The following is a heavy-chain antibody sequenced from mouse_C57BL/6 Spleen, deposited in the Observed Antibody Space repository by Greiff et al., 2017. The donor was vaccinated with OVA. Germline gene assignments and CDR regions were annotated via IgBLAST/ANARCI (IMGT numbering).Heavy chain of an antibody. CDR1: GYAFTNYL. J-gene: IGHJ3*01. Sequence: VQGVESGAELVRPGTSVKVSCKASGYAFTNYLIEWVKQRPGQGLEWIGVINPGSGGTNYNEKFKGKATLTADKSSSTAYMQLSSLTSEDSAVYFCAREGLRRGFAYWGQGTLVTVSA. V-gene: IGHV1-54*01. CDR3: AREGLRRGFAY. D-gene: IGHD2-4*01. CDR2: INPGSGGT.